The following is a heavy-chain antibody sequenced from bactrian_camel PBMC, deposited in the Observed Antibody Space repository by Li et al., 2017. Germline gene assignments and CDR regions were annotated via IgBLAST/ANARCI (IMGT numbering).Heavy chain of an antibody. CDR2: IYTSANST. Sequence: HVQLVESGGDLVQPGGSLRLSCAASGFTFSSYYMAWVRQAPGKGLEWVSSIYTSANSTYYADSVKGRFTISRDSARNTLYLQMNSLKSEDTALYYCATEWVGFHPPFGYWGQGTQVTVS. D-gene: IGHD5*01. J-gene: IGHJ6*01. V-gene: IGHV3-2*01. CDR1: GFTFSSYY. CDR3: ATEWVGFHPPFGY.